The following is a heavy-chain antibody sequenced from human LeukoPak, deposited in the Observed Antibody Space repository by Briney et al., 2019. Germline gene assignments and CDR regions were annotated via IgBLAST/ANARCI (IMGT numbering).Heavy chain of an antibody. J-gene: IGHJ4*02. Sequence: GGSLRLSCAASGFIFSRYSMNWVRQAPGKGLEWVSSISSSSSYIYYADSLKGRFTISRDNAKNSLYLQMNSLRAEDTAVYYCARDPIFGGHFDYWGQGTLVTVSS. V-gene: IGHV3-21*01. D-gene: IGHD3-10*01. CDR1: GFIFSRYS. CDR3: ARDPIFGGHFDY. CDR2: ISSSSSYI.